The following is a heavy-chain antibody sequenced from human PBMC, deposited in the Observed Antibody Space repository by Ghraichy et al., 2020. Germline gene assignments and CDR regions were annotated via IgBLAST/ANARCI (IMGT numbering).Heavy chain of an antibody. CDR3: ARVVPYYDFWSGYRSYFDY. D-gene: IGHD3-3*01. Sequence: SQTLSLTCAVSGGSISIGGYSWSWIRQPPGKGLEWIGYIYYSGSTYYNPSLKSRVTISVDTSKNQSSLKLSSVTAADTAVYYCARVVPYYDFWSGYRSYFDYWGQGTLVTVSS. CDR2: IYYSGST. V-gene: IGHV4-30-4*07. J-gene: IGHJ4*02. CDR1: GGSISIGGYS.